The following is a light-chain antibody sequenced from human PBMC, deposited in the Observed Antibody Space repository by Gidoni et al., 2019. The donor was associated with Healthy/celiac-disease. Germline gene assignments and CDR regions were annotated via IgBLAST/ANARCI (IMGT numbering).Light chain of an antibody. CDR1: QSLLHSNGYNY. Sequence: VMTQSPLSLPVTPGEPASISCRSSQSLLHSNGYNYLDWYLQKPGQSPQLLIYLGSNRASGVPDRFSGRGSGTDFTLKISRVEAEDVGVYYCMQALQTPKYTFGQGTKLEIK. J-gene: IGKJ2*01. CDR2: LGS. CDR3: MQALQTPKYT. V-gene: IGKV2-28*01.